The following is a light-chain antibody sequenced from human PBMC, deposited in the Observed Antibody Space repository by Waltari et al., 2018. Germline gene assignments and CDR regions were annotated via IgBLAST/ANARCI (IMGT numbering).Light chain of an antibody. V-gene: IGKV3-20*01. CDR2: GAS. Sequence: EIVQTQSPGILSLSPGERATFSCRASQSVSRALAWYQQKPGQAPRLLIYGASSRAAGIPDRFSGGGSGTDFSLTISRLEPEDFAVYYCQHYVRLPATFGQGTKVEIK. CDR3: QHYVRLPAT. J-gene: IGKJ1*01. CDR1: QSVSRA.